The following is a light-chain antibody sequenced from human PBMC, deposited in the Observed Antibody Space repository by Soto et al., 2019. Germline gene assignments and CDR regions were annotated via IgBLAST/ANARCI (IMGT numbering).Light chain of an antibody. V-gene: IGLV2-14*01. Sequence: QSALTQPASVSGSPGQSITISCTGTSSDVGGYNYVSWYQQHPGKAPKLMIYDVSNRPSGVSNRFSGSKSGNTASLTISGRHAEDEADYYCSSYTSSSIVVFGGGTKLTVL. J-gene: IGLJ2*01. CDR1: SSDVGGYNY. CDR2: DVS. CDR3: SSYTSSSIVV.